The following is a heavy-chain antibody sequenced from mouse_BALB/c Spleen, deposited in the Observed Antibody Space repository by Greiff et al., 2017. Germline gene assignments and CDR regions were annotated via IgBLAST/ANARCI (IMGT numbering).Heavy chain of an antibody. CDR2: IWAGGST. J-gene: IGHJ4*01. Sequence: VQLVESGPGLVAPSQSLSITCTVSGFSLTSYGVHWVRQPPGKGLEWLGVIWAGGSTNYNSALMSRLSISKDNSKSQVFLKMNSLQTDDTAMYYCARGGKGHRYDGMDYWGQGTSVTVSS. V-gene: IGHV2-9*02. CDR3: ARGGKGHRYDGMDY. D-gene: IGHD2-14*01. CDR1: GFSLTSYG.